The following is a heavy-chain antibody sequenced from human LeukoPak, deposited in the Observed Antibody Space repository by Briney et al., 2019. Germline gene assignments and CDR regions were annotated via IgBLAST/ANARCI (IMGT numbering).Heavy chain of an antibody. D-gene: IGHD4-11*01. CDR3: AREGGTVTTPFDY. V-gene: IGHV3-30-3*01. Sequence: GGSLRLSCAASGFTFSSYAMHWVRQAPCKGLEWVAVISYDGSNKYYADSVKGRFTISRDNSKNTLYLQMNSLRAEDTAVYYCAREGGTVTTPFDYWGQGTLVTVSS. CDR2: ISYDGSNK. J-gene: IGHJ4*02. CDR1: GFTFSSYA.